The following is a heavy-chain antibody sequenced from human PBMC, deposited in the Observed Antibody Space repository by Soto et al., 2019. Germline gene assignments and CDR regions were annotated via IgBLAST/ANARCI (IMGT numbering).Heavy chain of an antibody. D-gene: IGHD2-21*02. J-gene: IGHJ5*02. V-gene: IGHV4-34*01. CDR3: AKDDVKGDGLWLVGT. CDR1: GGSVNGYY. Sequence: SETLSLTCAVYGGSVNGYYWNWIRQPPGKGLEWIGEINHTGGTHYNPSLKSRVTMSVDTSKNQFSLRLSSVTAADTAIYYCAKDDVKGDGLWLVGTWGQGTVVTVSS. CDR2: INHTGGT.